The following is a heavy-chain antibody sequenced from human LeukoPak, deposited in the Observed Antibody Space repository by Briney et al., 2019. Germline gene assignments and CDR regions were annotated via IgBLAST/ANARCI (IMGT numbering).Heavy chain of an antibody. V-gene: IGHV4-34*01. J-gene: IGHJ4*02. D-gene: IGHD6-13*01. Sequence: SETLSLTCAVYGGSFSGYYWSWIRQPPGKGLEWIGEINHSGSTNYNPSLKGRVTISVDTSKNQFSLKLSSVTAADTAVYYCARGISSSWYDYWGQGTLVTASS. CDR3: ARGISSSWYDY. CDR1: GGSFSGYY. CDR2: INHSGST.